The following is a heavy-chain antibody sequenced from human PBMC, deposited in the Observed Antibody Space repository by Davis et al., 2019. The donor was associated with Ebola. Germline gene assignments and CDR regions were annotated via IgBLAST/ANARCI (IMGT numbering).Heavy chain of an antibody. CDR1: GFTFSSYA. CDR3: ARERAYYYGSGSSFDY. J-gene: IGHJ4*02. CDR2: ISYDGSNK. D-gene: IGHD3-10*01. Sequence: GESLKISCAASGFTFSSYAMPWVRQAPGKGLEWAALISYDGSNKYYADSVKGRFTISRDNSKNTLYLQMNSLRAEDTAVYYCARERAYYYGSGSSFDYWGQGTLVTVSS. V-gene: IGHV3-30-3*01.